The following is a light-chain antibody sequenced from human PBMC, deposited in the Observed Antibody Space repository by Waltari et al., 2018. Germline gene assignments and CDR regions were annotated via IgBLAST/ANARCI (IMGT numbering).Light chain of an antibody. V-gene: IGLV2-14*01. CDR2: DVT. Sequence: QSVLTQPSSVSGSPRQSITISCTGTNSDVGGYNYVSWYQQYPGKAPRLLIYDVTKRPSGVSNRFSGSKSGNTASLSISGLQAEDEADYYCSSYTSSGTLRIFGGGTKVTAL. CDR3: SSYTSSGTLRI. J-gene: IGLJ2*01. CDR1: NSDVGGYNY.